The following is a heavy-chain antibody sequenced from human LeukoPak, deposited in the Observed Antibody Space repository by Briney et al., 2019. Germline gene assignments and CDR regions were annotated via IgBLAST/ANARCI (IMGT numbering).Heavy chain of an antibody. J-gene: IGHJ4*02. CDR1: GFTFSSYA. Sequence: GGSLRLSCAASGFTFSSYAMSWVRQAPGKGLEWVSSISGSGTSTYYAGSVKGRFTISRDKSKNTLYLQMNSLRAEDTAVYFCSTALTMSNPPKFDYWGQGTLVTVSS. V-gene: IGHV3-23*01. CDR2: ISGSGTST. CDR3: STALTMSNPPKFDY. D-gene: IGHD4/OR15-4a*01.